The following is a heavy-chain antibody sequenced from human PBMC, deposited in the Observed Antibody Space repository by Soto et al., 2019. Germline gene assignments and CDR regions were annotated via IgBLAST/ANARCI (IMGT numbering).Heavy chain of an antibody. V-gene: IGHV3-21*01. D-gene: IGHD6-13*01. CDR2: ISSSSSYI. J-gene: IGHJ6*02. CDR3: ASSKGEQQLVYFYYYGMDV. Sequence: EVQLVESGGGLVKPGGSLRLSCAASGFTFSSYSMNWVRQAPGKGLEWVSSISSSSSYIYYADSVKGRFTISRDNAKNSLYLQMNSLRAKDTAVYYCASSKGEQQLVYFYYYGMDVWGQGTTVTVSS. CDR1: GFTFSSYS.